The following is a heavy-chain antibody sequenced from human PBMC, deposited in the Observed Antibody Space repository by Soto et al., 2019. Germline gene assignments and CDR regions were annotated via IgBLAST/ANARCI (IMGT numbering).Heavy chain of an antibody. D-gene: IGHD3-10*02. Sequence: GGSLRLSCAASGFSFDDYGMSWVRQAPGKGLEWVSGINWNGGSTGYADSVKGRFTISRDNAKNSLYLQMNSLRAEDTALYYCAREAGYYVRPGAFDIWGQGTMVTVSS. CDR2: INWNGGST. CDR3: AREAGYYVRPGAFDI. CDR1: GFSFDDYG. J-gene: IGHJ3*02. V-gene: IGHV3-20*04.